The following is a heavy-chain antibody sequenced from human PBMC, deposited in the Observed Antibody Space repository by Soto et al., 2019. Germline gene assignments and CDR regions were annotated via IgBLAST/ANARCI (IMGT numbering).Heavy chain of an antibody. J-gene: IGHJ6*02. D-gene: IGHD1-26*01. V-gene: IGHV3-30-3*01. CDR1: GFTFSSYA. CDR3: ARDREWELLSYHYYGMDV. CDR2: ISYDGSNK. Sequence: PGGSLRLSCAASGFTFSSYAMHWVRQAPGKGLEWVAVISYDGSNKYYADSVKGRFTISRDNSKNTLYLQMNSLRAEDTAVYYCARDREWELLSYHYYGMDVWGQGTTVTVSS.